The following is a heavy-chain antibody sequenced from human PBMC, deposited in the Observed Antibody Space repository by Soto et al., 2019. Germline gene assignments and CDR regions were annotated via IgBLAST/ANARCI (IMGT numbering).Heavy chain of an antibody. CDR1: GYSFTNYL. Sequence: GESLKISFKGSGYSFTNYLISWVRQMPGKGLEWMGRIDPSDSYINYNPSFQGHVTISADKYISTAYLQWSSLKASDTAMYYCARHAGMVRECDYWGQRTLVTVCS. V-gene: IGHV5-10-1*01. CDR2: IDPSDSYI. D-gene: IGHD3-10*01. CDR3: ARHAGMVRECDY. J-gene: IGHJ4*02.